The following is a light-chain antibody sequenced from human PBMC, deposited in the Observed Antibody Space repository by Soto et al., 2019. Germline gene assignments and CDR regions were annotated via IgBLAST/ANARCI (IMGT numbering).Light chain of an antibody. CDR2: EVS. CDR1: QSINKW. Sequence: DIPMTQSPSTLVVSVGDTVTITCRASQSINKWLAWYQQKPGKAPKLLISEVSTLESGVPSRFSGSGSGTQFTRTISCLQPDNSATQYCQQYNSLFGQGTKLEIK. V-gene: IGKV1-5*03. CDR3: QQYNSL. J-gene: IGKJ2*01.